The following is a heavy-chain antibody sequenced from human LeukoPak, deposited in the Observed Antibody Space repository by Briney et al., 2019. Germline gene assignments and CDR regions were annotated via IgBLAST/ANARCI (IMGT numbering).Heavy chain of an antibody. CDR3: ASHGRHDILTGPLQNWFDP. Sequence: ASVKVSCKASGYTFTSYDINWVRQATGQGLEWMGWISAYNGNTNYAQKLQGRVTMTTDTSTSTAYMELRSLRSDDTAVYYCASHGRHDILTGPLQNWFDPWGQGTLVTVSS. CDR1: GYTFTSYD. J-gene: IGHJ5*02. V-gene: IGHV1-18*01. CDR2: ISAYNGNT. D-gene: IGHD3-9*01.